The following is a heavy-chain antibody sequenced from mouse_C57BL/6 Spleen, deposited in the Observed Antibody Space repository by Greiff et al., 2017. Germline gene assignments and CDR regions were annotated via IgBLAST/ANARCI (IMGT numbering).Heavy chain of an antibody. Sequence: QVQLQQSGAELVKPGASVKLSCKASGYTFTSYWMHWVKQRPGQGLEWIGMIHPNSGSTNYNEKFKSKATLTVDKSASTAYMHLSSLTSEDSAVYYCARGGLYYFDYWGQGTTLTVSS. CDR3: ARGGLYYFDY. J-gene: IGHJ2*01. CDR2: IHPNSGST. V-gene: IGHV1-64*01. CDR1: GYTFTSYW.